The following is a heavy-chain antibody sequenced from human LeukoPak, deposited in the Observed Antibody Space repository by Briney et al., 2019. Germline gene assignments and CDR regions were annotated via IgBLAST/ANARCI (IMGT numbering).Heavy chain of an antibody. Sequence: SQTLSLTCAVSGDSVSSNSATWNWIRQSPSRGLEWLGRTYYRSKWYNDYAVSVKSRIIINPDTSKNQFSLHLNSVTPEDTAVFYCASYSSGYSHDAFDIWGQGTMVTVSS. V-gene: IGHV6-1*01. CDR3: ASYSSGYSHDAFDI. D-gene: IGHD3-22*01. CDR1: GDSVSSNSAT. J-gene: IGHJ3*02. CDR2: TYYRSKWYN.